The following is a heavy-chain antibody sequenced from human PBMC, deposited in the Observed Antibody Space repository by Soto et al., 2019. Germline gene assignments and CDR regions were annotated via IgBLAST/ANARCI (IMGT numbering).Heavy chain of an antibody. Sequence: GSGPTLVNPTQTLTLTCTFSGFSLSTSGMRVSWIRQPPGKALEWLARIDWDDDKFYSTSLKTRLTISKDTSKNQVVLTMTNMDPVDTATYYCARENYYGSGSYWSFDPWGQGTLVTVSS. CDR1: GFSLSTSGMR. CDR2: IDWDDDK. CDR3: ARENYYGSGSYWSFDP. V-gene: IGHV2-70*04. D-gene: IGHD3-10*01. J-gene: IGHJ5*02.